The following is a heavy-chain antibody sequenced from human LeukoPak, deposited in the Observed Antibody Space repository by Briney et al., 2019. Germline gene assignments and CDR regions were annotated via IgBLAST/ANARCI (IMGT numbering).Heavy chain of an antibody. V-gene: IGHV3-11*01. CDR1: GFTFSDYY. CDR3: ARVLETAAGTGGYYYYGMDV. D-gene: IGHD6-13*01. Sequence: PGGSLRLSCAASGFTFSDYYMSWIRQAPGKGLEWVSYTSSSGSTIYYADSVKGRFTISRDNAKNSLYLQMNSLRAEDTAVYYCARVLETAAGTGGYYYYGMDVWGQGTTVTVSS. J-gene: IGHJ6*02. CDR2: TSSSGSTI.